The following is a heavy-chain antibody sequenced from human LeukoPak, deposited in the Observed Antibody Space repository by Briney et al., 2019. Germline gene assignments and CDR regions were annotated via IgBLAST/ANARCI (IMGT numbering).Heavy chain of an antibody. CDR3: AKGEFGSGWYGGFDD. D-gene: IGHD6-19*01. J-gene: IGHJ4*02. CDR2: ISSNGGST. CDR1: GFTFSSYA. V-gene: IGHV3-64*01. Sequence: PGGSLRLSCAASGFTFSSYAMHWVRQAPGKGLEYVSAISSNGGSTYYANSVKGRFTISRDNSKNTLYLQMGSLRAEDTALYYCAKGEFGSGWYGGFDDWGQGIPVTVSS.